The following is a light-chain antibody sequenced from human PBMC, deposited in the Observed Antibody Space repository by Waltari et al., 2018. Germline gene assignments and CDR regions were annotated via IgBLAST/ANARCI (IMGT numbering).Light chain of an antibody. CDR1: SSDVGGYNY. CDR3: CSYAGNSVV. Sequence: QSALTQPPSASGSPGQSVTISCTGTSSDVGGYNYVSWYQQHPGKAPKVMIYEVSKRPSGVPDRFSDSKSGNTASLTVSGLQAEDEADYYCCSYAGNSVVFGGGTKLTVL. V-gene: IGLV2-8*01. J-gene: IGLJ2*01. CDR2: EVS.